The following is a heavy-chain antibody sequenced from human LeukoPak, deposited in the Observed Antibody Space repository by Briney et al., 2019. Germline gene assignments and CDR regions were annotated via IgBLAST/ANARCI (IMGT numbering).Heavy chain of an antibody. CDR3: ARDPLRGYFDY. D-gene: IGHD3-10*01. CDR1: GGSISSYY. Sequence: SGTLSLTCTVSGGSISSYYWSWIRQPPGKGLEWIGYIYYSGSTNYNPSLKSRVTISVDTSKNQFSLKLSSVTAADTAVYYCARDPLRGYFDYWGQGTLVTVSS. V-gene: IGHV4-59*01. J-gene: IGHJ4*02. CDR2: IYYSGST.